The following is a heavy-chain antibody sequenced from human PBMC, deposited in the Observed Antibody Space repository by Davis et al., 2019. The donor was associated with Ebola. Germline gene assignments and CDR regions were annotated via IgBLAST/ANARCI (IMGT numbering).Heavy chain of an antibody. V-gene: IGHV3-9*01. J-gene: IGHJ5*02. CDR2: ISWNSGSI. CDR3: ARDQALEWYLNWFDP. Sequence: SLKISCAASGFTFDDYAMHWVRQAPGKGLEWVSGISWNSGSIGYADSVKGRFTISRDNAKTSLYLQMNSLRAEDTALYYCARDQALEWYLNWFDPWGQGTLVTVSS. CDR1: GFTFDDYA. D-gene: IGHD3-3*01.